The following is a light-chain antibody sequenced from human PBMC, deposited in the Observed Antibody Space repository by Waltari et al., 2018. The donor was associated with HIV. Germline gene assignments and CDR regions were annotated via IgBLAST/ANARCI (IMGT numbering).Light chain of an antibody. J-gene: IGLJ2*01. Sequence: QSALTQPPSVSGFLGQSFNISCTGIRTYSRFYQCVSWYQQHPGNIPRLIIFDINNRPSGVSDHFSGSRSGNSASLTFSGLQSGDEAHYYCASNRLDYTLIFGGGTKLTVL. CDR3: ASNRLDYTLI. CDR2: DIN. CDR1: RTYSRFYQC. V-gene: IGLV2-14*03.